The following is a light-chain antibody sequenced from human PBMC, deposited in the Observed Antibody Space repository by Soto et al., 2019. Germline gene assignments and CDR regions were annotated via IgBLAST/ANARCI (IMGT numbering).Light chain of an antibody. Sequence: EIVLTQSPGTLSLSPGERATLSCRASQSPGDSYLAWYQQKPGQAPRLLLYATSRRATGIPDMFSGSGSETDFTLTISRLEPEDFAVYYCEQYGSSPTFGQGTKLEIK. CDR3: EQYGSSPT. CDR2: ATS. J-gene: IGKJ2*01. V-gene: IGKV3-20*01. CDR1: QSPGDSY.